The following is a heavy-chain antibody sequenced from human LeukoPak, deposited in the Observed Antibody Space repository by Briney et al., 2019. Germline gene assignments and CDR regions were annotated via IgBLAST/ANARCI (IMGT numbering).Heavy chain of an antibody. Sequence: PSETLSLTCTVSGGSVSSGSYHWSWIRQPPGKGLEWIGYIYYSGSTNYNPSLKSRVTISVDTSKNQFSLKLSSVTAADTAVYYCARSEGDAFDIWGQGTMVTVSS. CDR2: IYYSGST. V-gene: IGHV4-61*01. CDR1: GGSVSSGSYH. J-gene: IGHJ3*02. CDR3: ARSEGDAFDI.